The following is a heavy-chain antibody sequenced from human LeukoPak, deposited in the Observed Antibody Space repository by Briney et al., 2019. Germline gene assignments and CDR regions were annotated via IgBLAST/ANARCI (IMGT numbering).Heavy chain of an antibody. CDR2: ISSSSSTI. CDR3: AREGYSGSYYSHDAFDI. Sequence: GGSLRLSCAASGFTFSSYSMNWVRQAPGKGLEWVSYISSSSSTIYYAGSVKGRFTISRDNAKNSLYLQMNSLRDEDTAVYYCAREGYSGSYYSHDAFDIWGQGTMVTVSS. V-gene: IGHV3-48*02. CDR1: GFTFSSYS. J-gene: IGHJ3*02. D-gene: IGHD1-26*01.